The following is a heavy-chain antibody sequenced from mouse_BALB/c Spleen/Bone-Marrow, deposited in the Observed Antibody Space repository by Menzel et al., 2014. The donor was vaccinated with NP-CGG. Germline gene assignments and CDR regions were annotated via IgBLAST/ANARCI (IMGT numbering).Heavy chain of an antibody. CDR3: ARDKGRVFFDY. J-gene: IGHJ2*01. V-gene: IGHV7-3*02. CDR1: GFTFTDYY. CDR2: IRNKANGYTT. Sequence: EVQRVESGGGLVQPGGSLRLSCASSGFTFTDYYMNWVRQPPGKALVWLGFIRNKANGYTTEYSASVKRRLAISRDNSQNILYLQMNTLRVDDSATYYCARDKGRVFFDYWGQGTTLTVSS.